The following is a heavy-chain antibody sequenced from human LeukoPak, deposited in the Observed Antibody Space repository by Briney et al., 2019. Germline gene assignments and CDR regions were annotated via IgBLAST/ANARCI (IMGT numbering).Heavy chain of an antibody. CDR3: ASRSLFEYSSSFLDP. CDR2: MNPNSGNT. CDR1: GYTFTSYD. V-gene: IGHV1-8*01. Sequence: GASVKVSCKASGYTFTSYDINWVRQAPGQGLEWMGWMNPNSGNTGYAQKFQGRVTMTRNTSISTAYMELSSLRSEDTAVYYCASRSLFEYSSSFLDPWGQGTLVTVSS. D-gene: IGHD6-6*01. J-gene: IGHJ5*02.